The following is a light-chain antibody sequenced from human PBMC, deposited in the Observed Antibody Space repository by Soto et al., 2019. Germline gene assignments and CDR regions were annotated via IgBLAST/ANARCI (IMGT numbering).Light chain of an antibody. V-gene: IGKV3-11*01. Sequence: EIVLTQSPATLSLSPGERATLSCRASQSVSSYLAGYQQKPGQAPRLLIYDASNRAPGIPARFVGSGSGKDFTLTINSLEPEDFAVYYCQQRGNWPPITFGQGTRLEIK. CDR2: DAS. CDR1: QSVSSY. CDR3: QQRGNWPPIT. J-gene: IGKJ5*01.